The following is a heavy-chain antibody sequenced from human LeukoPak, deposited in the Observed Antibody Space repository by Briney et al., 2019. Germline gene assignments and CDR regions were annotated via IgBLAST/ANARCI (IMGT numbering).Heavy chain of an antibody. Sequence: GGSLRLSCADSGFTFSRYWMHWVRQTPGKGLVWVSCISGDGSVTIYADSVKGRFTISRDKTRNTLYLQMHSLRVEDMAVYYCATAGGETSRMGFDLWGQGSLVTVSS. CDR1: GFTFSRYW. D-gene: IGHD4-17*01. V-gene: IGHV3-74*01. CDR2: ISGDGSVT. CDR3: ATAGGETSRMGFDL. J-gene: IGHJ5*02.